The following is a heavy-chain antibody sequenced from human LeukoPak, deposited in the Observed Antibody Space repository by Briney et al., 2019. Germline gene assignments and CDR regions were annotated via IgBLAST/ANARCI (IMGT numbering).Heavy chain of an antibody. D-gene: IGHD1-26*01. Sequence: ASVTVSFTASGYTFTSYAMHWVRQAPGQRLEWMGWINAGNGNTKYSQKFQGRVTITRDTSASTAYMELSSLRSEDTAVYYCARSKVGATNHFDYWGQGTLVTVSS. CDR2: INAGNGNT. J-gene: IGHJ4*02. CDR1: GYTFTSYA. CDR3: ARSKVGATNHFDY. V-gene: IGHV1-3*01.